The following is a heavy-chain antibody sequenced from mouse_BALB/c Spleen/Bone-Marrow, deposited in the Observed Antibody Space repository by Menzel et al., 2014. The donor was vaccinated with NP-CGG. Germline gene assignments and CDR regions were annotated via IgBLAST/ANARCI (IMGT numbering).Heavy chain of an antibody. CDR3: ARGGNYPAWFAC. V-gene: IGHV1-87*01. Sequence: QVQLQQSGAELARPWASVKLSCKASGYTFTSYWMQWVKQRPGQGLEWIGAIYPGDGDTRYTQKFKGKATLTADKSSSTAYMQLSSLASEDSAVYYCARGGNYPAWFACWGQGTLVTVSA. CDR1: GYTFTSYW. D-gene: IGHD2-1*01. CDR2: IYPGDGDT. J-gene: IGHJ3*01.